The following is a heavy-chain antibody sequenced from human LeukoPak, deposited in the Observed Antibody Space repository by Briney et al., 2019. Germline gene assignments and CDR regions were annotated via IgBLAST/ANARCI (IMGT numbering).Heavy chain of an antibody. Sequence: GASVKVSCKASGYTFTSYGISWVRQAPGQGLEWMGWISAYNGNTNYAQKFQGRVTMTTDTSTGTVYMELRSLRSDDTAVYYCARLNCRMTTCQDYSFDYWGQGTLVTVSS. CDR2: ISAYNGNT. CDR3: ARLNCRMTTCQDYSFDY. V-gene: IGHV1-18*01. CDR1: GYTFTSYG. J-gene: IGHJ4*02. D-gene: IGHD2-2*01.